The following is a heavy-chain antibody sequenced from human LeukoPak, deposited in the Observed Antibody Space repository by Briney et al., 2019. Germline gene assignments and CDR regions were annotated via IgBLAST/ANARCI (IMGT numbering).Heavy chain of an antibody. D-gene: IGHD3-3*01. Sequence: PSETLSLTCTVSGGSISSGSYYWSWIRQPARKGLEWIGRIYTSGSTNYNPSLKSRVTISVDTSKNQFSLKLSSVTAADTAVYYCAREITIFGVVPDAFDIWGQGTMVTVSS. CDR1: GGSISSGSYY. CDR3: AREITIFGVVPDAFDI. CDR2: IYTSGST. J-gene: IGHJ3*02. V-gene: IGHV4-61*02.